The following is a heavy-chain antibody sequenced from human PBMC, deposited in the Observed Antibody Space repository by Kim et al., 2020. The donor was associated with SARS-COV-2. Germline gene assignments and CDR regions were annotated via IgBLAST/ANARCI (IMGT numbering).Heavy chain of an antibody. Sequence: GGSLRLSCTGSGFNFNIYAMGWVRQAPGKGLEWVSGITGSGNTREYADSVKGRFTISRDNSKNTVYLQMSSLRVEDTALYYCAKDKVDNDGVYSLEYWGQGTQVTVSS. D-gene: IGHD2-21*01. J-gene: IGHJ4*02. V-gene: IGHV3-23*01. CDR1: GFNFNIYA. CDR3: AKDKVDNDGVYSLEY. CDR2: ITGSGNTR.